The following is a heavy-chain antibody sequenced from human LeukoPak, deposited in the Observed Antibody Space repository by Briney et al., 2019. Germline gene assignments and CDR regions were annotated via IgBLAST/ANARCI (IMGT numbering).Heavy chain of an antibody. V-gene: IGHV3-23*01. Sequence: GALRLSCAVSGFTFSRSAMSWVRQAPGKGLEWVSGISISGEATYYADSVQGRFTISRDNSKNTVYLQMYSLGVEDTAVYYCAKEGVANDYWGQGILVSVSS. CDR2: ISISGEAT. D-gene: IGHD3-10*01. CDR1: GFTFSRSA. J-gene: IGHJ4*02. CDR3: AKEGVANDY.